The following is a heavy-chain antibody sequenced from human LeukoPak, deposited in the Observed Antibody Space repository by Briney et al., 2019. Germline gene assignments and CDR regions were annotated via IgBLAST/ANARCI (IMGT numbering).Heavy chain of an antibody. V-gene: IGHV3-23*01. CDR3: AKSNYFDSGGYYFFDY. D-gene: IGHD3-22*01. Sequence: PGGSLRLSCAASGFTFSKYAMTWVRQAPGKGLEWVSGINVSGGSTNYADSVKGRFTISRDNSKNTLYLQMNSLRAEDTAVYYCAKSNYFDSGGYYFFDYWGEGTLVT. CDR1: GFTFSKYA. J-gene: IGHJ4*02. CDR2: INVSGGST.